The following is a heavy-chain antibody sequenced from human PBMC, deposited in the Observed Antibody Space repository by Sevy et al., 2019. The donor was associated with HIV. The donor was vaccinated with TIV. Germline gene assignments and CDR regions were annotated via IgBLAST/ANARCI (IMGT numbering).Heavy chain of an antibody. Sequence: GGSLRLSCVASGFIFSTYGMHWVRQAPGKGLEWVAVIWYDGINKDYAVSVKGRFIISRVNSKNTMYLEMDSLRAEDTAVYYCARDSRNGLDPWGQGALVTVSS. D-gene: IGHD2-8*01. CDR2: IWYDGINK. CDR3: ARDSRNGLDP. CDR1: GFIFSTYG. V-gene: IGHV3-33*01. J-gene: IGHJ5*02.